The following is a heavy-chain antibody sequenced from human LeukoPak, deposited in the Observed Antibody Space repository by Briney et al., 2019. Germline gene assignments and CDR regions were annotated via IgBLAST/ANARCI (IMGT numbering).Heavy chain of an antibody. Sequence: SETLSLTCTVSGGSISSYYWSWIRQPPGKGLEWIGYIYYSGSTNYNPSLKSRVTISVDTSKNQFSLKLSSVTAADTAVYYCARVFGSVAVAGYFDYWGQGTLVTVSS. CDR2: IYYSGST. CDR1: GGSISSYY. J-gene: IGHJ4*02. V-gene: IGHV4-59*01. CDR3: ARVFGSVAVAGYFDY. D-gene: IGHD6-19*01.